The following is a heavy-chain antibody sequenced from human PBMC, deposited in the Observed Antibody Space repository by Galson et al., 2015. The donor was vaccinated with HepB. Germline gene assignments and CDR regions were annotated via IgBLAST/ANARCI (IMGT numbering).Heavy chain of an antibody. CDR3: ARRGDTGGYYPFDY. D-gene: IGHD3-22*01. CDR2: IWYDGRRT. CDR1: GFTFDTYG. Sequence: SLRLSCAASGFTFDTYGMHWVRQAPGKGLEWVAVIWYDGRRTEYAASVKGRFTISRDTSKNTLNLQMNSLRVDDTAVYYCARRGDTGGYYPFDYWGQGTLVTVSS. V-gene: IGHV3-33*08. J-gene: IGHJ4*02.